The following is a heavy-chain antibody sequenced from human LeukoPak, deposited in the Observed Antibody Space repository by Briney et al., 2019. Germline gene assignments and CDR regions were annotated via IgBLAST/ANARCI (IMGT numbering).Heavy chain of an antibody. J-gene: IGHJ4*02. D-gene: IGHD5-18*01. V-gene: IGHV3-23*01. CDR3: AKGTLPRGYTYGYDLYYFDY. Sequence: GGSLRLSCAASGFTFDDYAMSWVRQAPGKGLEWVSAISGSGGSTYYADSVKGRFTISRDNSKNTLYLQMNSLRAEDTAVYYCAKGTLPRGYTYGYDLYYFDYWGQGTLVTVSS. CDR2: ISGSGGST. CDR1: GFTFDDYA.